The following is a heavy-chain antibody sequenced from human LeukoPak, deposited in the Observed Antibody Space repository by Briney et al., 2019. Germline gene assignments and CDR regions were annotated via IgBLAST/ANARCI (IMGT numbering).Heavy chain of an antibody. CDR3: AKMKYQWLVRIYFDY. Sequence: GGSLRLSCAASGFTFSSYAMSWVRQAPGKGLEWVSSISGSGGSTYYEDSVKGRFTISRGNSKNTLYLQMNSLRAEDSAVYYCAKMKYQWLVRIYFDYWGQGTLVTVSS. V-gene: IGHV3-23*01. CDR2: ISGSGGST. J-gene: IGHJ4*02. CDR1: GFTFSSYA. D-gene: IGHD6-19*01.